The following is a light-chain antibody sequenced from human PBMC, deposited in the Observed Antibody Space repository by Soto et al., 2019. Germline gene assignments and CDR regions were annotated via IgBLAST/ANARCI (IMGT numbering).Light chain of an antibody. Sequence: QSALTQPASVSGSPGQSITISCTGTSSDVGKYNFVSWYRQHPGKVTKLIIFEVTKRPSGVSNRFSGSRSGNTASLTISGLQAEDEADYYCCLYGGSSNYVVFGGGTKLTVL. V-gene: IGLV2-23*02. CDR2: EVT. CDR1: SSDVGKYNF. J-gene: IGLJ2*01. CDR3: CLYGGSSNYVV.